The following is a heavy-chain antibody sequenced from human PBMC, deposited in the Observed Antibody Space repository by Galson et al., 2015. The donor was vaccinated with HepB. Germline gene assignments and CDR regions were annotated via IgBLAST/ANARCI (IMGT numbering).Heavy chain of an antibody. D-gene: IGHD3-3*01. Sequence: SVKVSCKASGYTFTGYYLDWVRQAPGQGLEWMGWINPNSGGTTSAQKFEGRVTMTRDTFISTAYMELRSLTADDTAMYYCARHRDFWSGFYSPPGYWGQGALVTVSS. CDR2: INPNSGGT. V-gene: IGHV1-2*02. J-gene: IGHJ4*02. CDR3: ARHRDFWSGFYSPPGY. CDR1: GYTFTGYY.